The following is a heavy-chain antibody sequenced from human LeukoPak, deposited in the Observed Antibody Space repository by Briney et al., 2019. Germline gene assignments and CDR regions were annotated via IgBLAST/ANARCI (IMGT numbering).Heavy chain of an antibody. CDR3: ATAIHENYYDSS. V-gene: IGHV3-30-3*01. Sequence: GRSLRLSCAASGFTFSSYAMHWVRQAPGKGLEWVAVISYDGSNKYYADSVKGRFTISRDNSKNTLYLQMNSLRAEDTAVYYCATAIHENYYDSSGAQGTLVTVSS. CDR2: ISYDGSNK. D-gene: IGHD3-22*01. CDR1: GFTFSSYA. J-gene: IGHJ4*02.